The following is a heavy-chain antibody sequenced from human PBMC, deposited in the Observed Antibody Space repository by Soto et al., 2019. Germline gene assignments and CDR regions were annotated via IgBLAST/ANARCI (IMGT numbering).Heavy chain of an antibody. CDR2: IIPILGIA. Sequence: QVQLVQSGAEVKKPGSSVKVSCKASGGTFSSYTISWVRQAPGQGLEWMGRIIPILGIANYAQKFQGRVTITADKSTSTAYMELSSLRSEDTAVYYCARDGGSSSPYYFDYLGQGTLVTVSS. J-gene: IGHJ4*02. CDR1: GGTFSSYT. V-gene: IGHV1-69*08. CDR3: ARDGGSSSPYYFDY. D-gene: IGHD6-6*01.